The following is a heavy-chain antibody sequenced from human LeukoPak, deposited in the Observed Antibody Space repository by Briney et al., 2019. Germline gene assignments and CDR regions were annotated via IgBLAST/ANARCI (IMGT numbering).Heavy chain of an antibody. D-gene: IGHD3-3*01. J-gene: IGHJ4*02. Sequence: GESLKISCKGSGYSFTSYWIGRVRQMPGKGLEWMGIIYPGDSDTRYSPSFQGQVTISADKSISTAYLQWSSLKASDTAMYYCARQGTYYDFWSGYRGPDYWGQGTLVTVSS. CDR3: ARQGTYYDFWSGYRGPDY. V-gene: IGHV5-51*01. CDR2: IYPGDSDT. CDR1: GYSFTSYW.